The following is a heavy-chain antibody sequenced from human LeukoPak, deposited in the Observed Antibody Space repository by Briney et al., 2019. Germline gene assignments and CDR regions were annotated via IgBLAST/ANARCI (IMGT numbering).Heavy chain of an antibody. J-gene: IGHJ6*02. D-gene: IGHD3-3*01. V-gene: IGHV3-48*03. Sequence: GGSLRLSCAASGFTFSSYEMNWVRQAPGKGLEWVSYISSSGSTIYYADSVKGRFTISRDNAKNSLYLQMNGLRAEDTAVYYCARAGVVIVHYYYYGMDVWGQGTTVTVSS. CDR2: ISSSGSTI. CDR1: GFTFSSYE. CDR3: ARAGVVIVHYYYYGMDV.